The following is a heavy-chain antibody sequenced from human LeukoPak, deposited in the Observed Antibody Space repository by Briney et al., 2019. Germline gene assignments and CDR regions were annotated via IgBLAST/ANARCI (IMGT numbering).Heavy chain of an antibody. V-gene: IGHV3-48*03. Sequence: PGGSLRLSCAASGFTFSSYEMNWVRQAPGKGLEWVSYISSSGSTIYYADSVKGRFTISRDNAKNSLYLQMNSLRAEDTAVYYCARQMATSGFDYWGQGTLVTVSS. D-gene: IGHD5-24*01. CDR3: ARQMATSGFDY. CDR1: GFTFSSYE. CDR2: ISSSGSTI. J-gene: IGHJ4*02.